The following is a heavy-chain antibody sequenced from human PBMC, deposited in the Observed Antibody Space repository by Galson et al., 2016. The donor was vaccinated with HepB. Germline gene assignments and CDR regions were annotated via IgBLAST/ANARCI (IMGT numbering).Heavy chain of an antibody. CDR3: ARSPRWGVAPAARWFDP. CDR2: INHTGST. Sequence: SETLSLTCVVHAGSFSGYYWSWIRQPPGKGLEWIGEINHTGSTNYNPSLKSRVTISVDTSKNQFSLKFSSVTAADTAVFYCARSPRWGVAPAARWFDPWGQGTLVTVSS. D-gene: IGHD2-2*01. CDR1: AGSFSGYY. J-gene: IGHJ5*02. V-gene: IGHV4-34*01.